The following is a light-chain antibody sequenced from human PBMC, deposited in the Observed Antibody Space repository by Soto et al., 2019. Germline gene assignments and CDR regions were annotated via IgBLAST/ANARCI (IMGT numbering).Light chain of an antibody. CDR2: DVT. J-gene: IGLJ1*01. Sequence: QSALTQPASVSGSPGQSITLLCTGTSSDFGIYNSVSWCQQHPGKAPKLMIHDVTNRPSGVSSRFSGSRSGNTASLTISGLQAEDQADYYCSSFTSSSSYVFGPGTKLTVL. CDR1: SSDFGIYNS. CDR3: SSFTSSSSYV. V-gene: IGLV2-14*01.